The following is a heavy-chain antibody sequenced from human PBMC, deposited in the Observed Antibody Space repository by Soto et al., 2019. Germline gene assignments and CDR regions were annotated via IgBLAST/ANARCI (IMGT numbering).Heavy chain of an antibody. V-gene: IGHV4-31*03. CDR2: IYYSGST. CDR3: ARDRGGGSPWYS. Sequence: QVQLQESGPGLVKPSQTLSLTCTVSGGSISSGGYYWSWIRQHPGKGLEWIGYIYYSGSTYYNPSPKTRVSPPVXXSKYQFSLKLSSVTAADTAVYYCARDRGGGSPWYSWGQGTLVTVSS. D-gene: IGHD2-15*01. J-gene: IGHJ4*02. CDR1: GGSISSGGYY.